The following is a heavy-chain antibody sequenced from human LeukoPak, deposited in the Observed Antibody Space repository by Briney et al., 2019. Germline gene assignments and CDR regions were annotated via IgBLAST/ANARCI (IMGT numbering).Heavy chain of an antibody. CDR2: ILENGSNQ. V-gene: IGHV3-30*04. D-gene: IGHD6-19*01. CDR3: ARVQGGGYRTADY. CDR1: GFTFSNYI. J-gene: IGHJ4*02. Sequence: GGSLRLSCAASGFTFSNYITHWVRQAPGKGLDWVAVILENGSNQYYADSVKGRFTISRDNSKNTLLLQMNSLRGEDTAMYYCARVQGGGYRTADYWGQGTLVTVSS.